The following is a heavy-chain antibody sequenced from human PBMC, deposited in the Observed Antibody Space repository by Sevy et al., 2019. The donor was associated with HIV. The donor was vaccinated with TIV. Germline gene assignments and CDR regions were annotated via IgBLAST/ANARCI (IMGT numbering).Heavy chain of an antibody. CDR1: GGTFSSYA. CDR2: IIPIFGTA. D-gene: IGHD2-2*01. CDR3: ARGGLGYCSSTSCRSRAAFDI. J-gene: IGHJ3*02. V-gene: IGHV1-69*13. Sequence: ASVKVSCKASGGTFSSYAISWVRQAPGQGLEWMGGIIPIFGTANYAQTFQGRVTITADESTSTAYMELSSLRSEDTAVYYCARGGLGYCSSTSCRSRAAFDIWGQGTMVTVSS.